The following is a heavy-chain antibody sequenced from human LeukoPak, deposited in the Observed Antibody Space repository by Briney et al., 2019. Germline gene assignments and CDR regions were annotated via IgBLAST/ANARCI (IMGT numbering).Heavy chain of an antibody. D-gene: IGHD2-2*01. J-gene: IGHJ3*02. CDR1: GGSISSYY. CDR3: XXXXXXXXXXYANDAFDI. V-gene: IGHV4-4*07. Sequence: ETLXXTXTVSGGSISSYYWSWIRQPAGKGLEWIGRIYTSGSTNYNPSLKSRVTISVETCKNQFSLKLSAVEAAGTAVYYEXXXXXXXXXXYANDAFDIWGQGTMVTVSS. CDR2: IYTSGST.